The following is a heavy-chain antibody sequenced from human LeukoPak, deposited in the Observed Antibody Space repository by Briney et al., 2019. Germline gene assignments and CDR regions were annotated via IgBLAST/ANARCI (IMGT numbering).Heavy chain of an antibody. V-gene: IGHV4-59*01. CDR1: GGSINSYY. J-gene: IGHJ5*02. CDR2: TYYSGST. D-gene: IGHD2-2*01. CDR3: ARGTPPNP. Sequence: SETLSLTRIVSGGSINSYYWSWIRQPPGKGLEWIGYTYYSGSTNYNPSLKSRVTISIDTSKTQFSLKLSSVTAADTAVYYCARGTPPNPWGQGTLVTVSS.